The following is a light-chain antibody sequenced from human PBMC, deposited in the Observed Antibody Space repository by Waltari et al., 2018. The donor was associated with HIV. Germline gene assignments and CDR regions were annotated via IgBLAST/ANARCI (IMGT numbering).Light chain of an antibody. CDR3: QQYDNWPPYMYS. Sequence: EIVMTQSPATLSVSPGERATLPCRASQSVRSNLAWYQQKPGQAPRLLVYGASTRATGIPARFSASGSGTEFTLTISGLQSEDFAVYYCQQYDNWPPYMYSFGQGTKLEIK. CDR1: QSVRSN. J-gene: IGKJ2*03. CDR2: GAS. V-gene: IGKV3-15*01.